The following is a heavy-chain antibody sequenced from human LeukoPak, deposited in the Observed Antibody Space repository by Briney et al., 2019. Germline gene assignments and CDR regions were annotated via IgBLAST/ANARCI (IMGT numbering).Heavy chain of an antibody. CDR2: INHSGST. Sequence: SETLSLTCAVYGGSFSGYYWSWIRQPPGKGLEWIGEINHSGSTNYNPSLKSRVTISVDTSKNQFFLKLSSVTAADTAVYYCARVSRTYYYDSSGYHLYYFDYWGQGTLVTVSS. V-gene: IGHV4-34*01. CDR3: ARVSRTYYYDSSGYHLYYFDY. CDR1: GGSFSGYY. D-gene: IGHD3-22*01. J-gene: IGHJ4*02.